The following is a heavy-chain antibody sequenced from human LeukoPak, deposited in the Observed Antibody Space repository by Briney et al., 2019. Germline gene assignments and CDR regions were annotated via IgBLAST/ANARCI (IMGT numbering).Heavy chain of an antibody. CDR2: IHRDGSDK. CDR3: AKNRTAHDY. D-gene: IGHD5-18*01. Sequence: GGSLRLSCAASGFTFSDYWMTWVRQAPGKGLEWEANIHRDGSDKYYVDSVKGRFTISRDNAKNSLYLQMNSLRGEDTAVYYCAKNRTAHDYWGQGTLVTVSS. V-gene: IGHV3-7*02. CDR1: GFTFSDYW. J-gene: IGHJ4*02.